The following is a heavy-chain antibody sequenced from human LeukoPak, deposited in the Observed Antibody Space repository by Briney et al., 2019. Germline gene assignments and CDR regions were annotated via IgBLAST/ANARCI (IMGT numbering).Heavy chain of an antibody. V-gene: IGHV3-30-3*01. Sequence: GGSLRLSCAASGFTFSSYAMHWVRQAPGKGLEWVAVISYDGSNKYYADSVKGRFTISRDNSKNTLYLQMNSLRAEDTAVYYCAREGGEFNAFDIWGQGTMVTVSS. CDR2: ISYDGSNK. CDR3: AREGGEFNAFDI. J-gene: IGHJ3*02. CDR1: GFTFSSYA. D-gene: IGHD3-10*01.